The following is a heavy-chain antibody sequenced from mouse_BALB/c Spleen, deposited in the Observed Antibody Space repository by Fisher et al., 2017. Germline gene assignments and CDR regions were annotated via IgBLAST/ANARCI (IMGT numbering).Heavy chain of an antibody. D-gene: IGHD1-2*01. V-gene: IGHV1S12*01. CDR3: ARGLRQGYFDV. J-gene: IGHJ1*01. Sequence: KFKGKATLTADTSSSTAYMQLSSLTSEDSAVYYCARGLRQGYFDVWGAGTTVTVSS.